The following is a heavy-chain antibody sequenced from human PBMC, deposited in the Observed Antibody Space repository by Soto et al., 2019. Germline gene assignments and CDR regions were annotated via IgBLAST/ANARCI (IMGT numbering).Heavy chain of an antibody. Sequence: QVHLVQSGAEVKKPGSSVTVSCKTSGGTFTNYAFSWLRQAPGQGLEWMGWIIPTLGTPISAQKFQGRVSIPADESTGTAYMELTRLTSDDTAVYYCASPINTHFGRSLEIWGQGTTVTVSS. CDR3: ASPINTHFGRSLEI. V-gene: IGHV1-69*11. CDR1: GGTFTNYA. D-gene: IGHD3-10*01. J-gene: IGHJ3*01. CDR2: IIPTLGTP.